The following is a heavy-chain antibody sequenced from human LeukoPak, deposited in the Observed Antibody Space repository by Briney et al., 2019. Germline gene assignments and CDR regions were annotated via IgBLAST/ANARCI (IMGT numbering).Heavy chain of an antibody. CDR2: INPNSGGT. Sequence: GASVKVSCKASGYTFTGYYMHWVRQAPGQGLEWMGWINPNSGGTNYAQKFQGRVTMTRDTSISTAYMELSRLRSDDTAVYYCAREIVVVVADGDAFDIWGQGTMVTVSS. J-gene: IGHJ3*02. CDR1: GYTFTGYY. CDR3: AREIVVVVADGDAFDI. V-gene: IGHV1-2*02. D-gene: IGHD2-15*01.